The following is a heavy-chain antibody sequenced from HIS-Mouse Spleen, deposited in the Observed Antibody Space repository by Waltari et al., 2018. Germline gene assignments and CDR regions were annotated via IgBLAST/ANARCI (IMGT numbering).Heavy chain of an antibody. CDR3: ARGGLLAATYYFDY. Sequence: QVQLQESGPGLVKPSETLSLTCTVSGGSISSYYWSCIRQPPGKGLEWIGYIYYSGSTNYNPSLKSRVTISVDTSKNQFSLKLSSVTAADTAVYYCARGGLLAATYYFDYWGQGTLVTVSS. V-gene: IGHV4-59*08. CDR2: IYYSGST. D-gene: IGHD2-15*01. CDR1: GGSISSYY. J-gene: IGHJ4*02.